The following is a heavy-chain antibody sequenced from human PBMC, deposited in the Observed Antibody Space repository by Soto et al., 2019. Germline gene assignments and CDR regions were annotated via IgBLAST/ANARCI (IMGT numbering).Heavy chain of an antibody. CDR2: IYYSGST. V-gene: IGHV4-59*01. Sequence: SETLSLTCTVSGGSISSYYWSWIRQPPGKALEWIGYIYYSGSTNYNPSLKSRVTISVDTSKNQFSLKLSSVTAADTAVYYCARDLRVVAATSRNWFDPWGQGTLVTVSS. D-gene: IGHD2-15*01. CDR1: GGSISSYY. CDR3: ARDLRVVAATSRNWFDP. J-gene: IGHJ5*02.